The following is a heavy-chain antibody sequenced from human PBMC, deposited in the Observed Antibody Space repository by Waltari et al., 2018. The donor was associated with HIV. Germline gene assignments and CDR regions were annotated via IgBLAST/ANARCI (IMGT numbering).Heavy chain of an antibody. CDR1: GCSISSSSYY. CDR2: IYYSGST. Sequence: QLQLQESGPGLVKPSETLSLTCTVPGCSISSSSYYWGWIRQPPGKGLEWIGCIYYSGSTYYNPSLKSRVTISVDTSKNQFSLKLSSVTAADTAVYYCARHWNPGIAVAGSLDYWGQGTLVTVSS. CDR3: ARHWNPGIAVAGSLDY. V-gene: IGHV4-39*01. J-gene: IGHJ4*02. D-gene: IGHD6-19*01.